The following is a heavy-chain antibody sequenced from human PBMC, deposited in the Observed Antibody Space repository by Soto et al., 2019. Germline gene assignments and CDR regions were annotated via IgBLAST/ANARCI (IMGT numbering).Heavy chain of an antibody. CDR1: GFTFSSYS. V-gene: IGHV3-21*01. CDR3: ARAPVDTAVGFDY. J-gene: IGHJ4*02. Sequence: GGSLRLSCAASGFTFSSYSMNWVRQAPGKGLEWVSSISSSSSYIYYADSVKGRFTISRDNAKNSLYLQMNSLRAEDTAVYYCARAPVDTAVGFDYWGQGTLVTVSS. CDR2: ISSSSSYI. D-gene: IGHD5-18*01.